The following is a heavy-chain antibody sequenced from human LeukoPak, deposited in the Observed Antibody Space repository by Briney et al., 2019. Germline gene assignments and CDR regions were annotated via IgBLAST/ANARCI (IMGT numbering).Heavy chain of an antibody. D-gene: IGHD2-2*01. Sequence: SQTLSLTCTVSGGSISSGSYYWSWIRQPAGKGLEWIGRIYTSGSTNYNPSLKSRVTMSVDTSKNQFSLKLSSVTAADTAVYYCARAGQLLFPYYMDVWGKGTTVTVSS. CDR3: ARAGQLLFPYYMDV. CDR1: GGSISSGSYY. CDR2: IYTSGST. J-gene: IGHJ6*03. V-gene: IGHV4-61*02.